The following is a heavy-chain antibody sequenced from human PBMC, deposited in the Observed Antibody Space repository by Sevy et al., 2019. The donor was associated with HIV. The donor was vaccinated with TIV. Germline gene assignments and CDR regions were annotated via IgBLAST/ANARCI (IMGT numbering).Heavy chain of an antibody. J-gene: IGHJ4*02. CDR1: GFTFSSYE. D-gene: IGHD3-22*01. CDR2: ISSSGTSI. CDR3: AGGPHYYYDSSAFFDY. V-gene: IGHV3-48*03. Sequence: GGSLRLSCAASGFTFSSYEMNWVRQAPGKGLEWISYISSSGTSIYYADSVKGRFTISRDSPKNSLYLQMNSLRAEDTAVYYCAGGPHYYYDSSAFFDYWGQGTLVTVSS.